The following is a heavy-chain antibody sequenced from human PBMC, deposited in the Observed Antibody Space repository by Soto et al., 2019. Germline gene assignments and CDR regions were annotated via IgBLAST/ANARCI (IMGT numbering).Heavy chain of an antibody. Sequence: GGSLRLSCAASGFTFSSYWMSWVRQAPGKGLEWVANIKQDGSEKYYVDSVKGRFTISRDNAKNSLYLQMNSLRAEDTAVYYCASGIWQWLVFNGLDNWGQGTMVTVSS. CDR2: IKQDGSEK. D-gene: IGHD6-19*01. J-gene: IGHJ3*02. V-gene: IGHV3-7*01. CDR1: GFTFSSYW. CDR3: ASGIWQWLVFNGLDN.